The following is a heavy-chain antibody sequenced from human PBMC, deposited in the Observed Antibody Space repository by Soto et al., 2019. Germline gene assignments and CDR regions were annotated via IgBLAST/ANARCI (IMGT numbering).Heavy chain of an antibody. V-gene: IGHV3-23*01. CDR2: ISGSGGST. CDR1: GFTFSSYA. CDR3: AKTLGGSLWVNWFDP. J-gene: IGHJ5*02. Sequence: EVQLLESGGGLVQPGGSLRLSCAASGFTFSSYAMSWVRQAPGKGLEWVSAISGSGGSTYYADFVKGRFTISRDNSKNTLYLQMNSLRAEDTAVYYCAKTLGGSLWVNWFDPWGQGALVTVSS. D-gene: IGHD2-15*01.